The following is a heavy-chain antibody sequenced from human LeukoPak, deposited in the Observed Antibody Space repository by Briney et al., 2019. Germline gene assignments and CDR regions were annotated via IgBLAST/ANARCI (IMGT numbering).Heavy chain of an antibody. CDR3: ARVNKESSGWYPFPY. J-gene: IGHJ4*02. V-gene: IGHV4-59*08. Sequence: SETLSLTCTVSGVSISSYYWSWIRQPPGKGLEWIGYIYYSGSTNYNPSLKSRVTISVDTSKNQFSLKLSSVTAADTAVYYCARVNKESSGWYPFPYWGQGTLVTVSS. CDR1: GVSISSYY. CDR2: IYYSGST. D-gene: IGHD6-19*01.